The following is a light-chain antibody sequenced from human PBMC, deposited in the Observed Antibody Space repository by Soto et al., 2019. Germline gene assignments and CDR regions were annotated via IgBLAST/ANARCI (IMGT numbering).Light chain of an antibody. V-gene: IGKV3-15*01. CDR1: QSVSSN. J-gene: IGKJ1*01. Sequence: EIVMTQSPATLSVSPGERATLSCRASQSVSSNLAWHQQKPGQAPRLLIYGASTRATGIPARFSGSGSGTEFPLTISSLQSEDFAVYYCQQYNTWPPWTFGPGTKVEIK. CDR2: GAS. CDR3: QQYNTWPPWT.